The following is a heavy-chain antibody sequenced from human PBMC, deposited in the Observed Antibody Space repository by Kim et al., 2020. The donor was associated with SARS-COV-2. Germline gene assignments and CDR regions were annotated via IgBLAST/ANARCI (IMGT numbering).Heavy chain of an antibody. CDR2: INHSGST. D-gene: IGHD5-12*01. J-gene: IGHJ1*01. V-gene: IGHV4-34*01. Sequence: SETLSLTCAVYGGSFSGYYWSWIRQPPGKGLEWIGEINHSGSTNYNPSLKSRVTISVDTSKNQFSLKLSSVTAADTAVYYCAARRDGYNFRRAIYFQHWGQGTLVTVSS. CDR1: GGSFSGYY. CDR3: AARRDGYNFRRAIYFQH.